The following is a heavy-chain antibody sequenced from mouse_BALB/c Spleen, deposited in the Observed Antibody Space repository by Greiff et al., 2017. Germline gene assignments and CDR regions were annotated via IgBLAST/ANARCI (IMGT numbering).Heavy chain of an antibody. CDR2: IWGDGST. D-gene: IGHD1-1*01. J-gene: IGHJ4*01. CDR3: ARGLYYYGSSPYAMDY. CDR1: GFSLTGYG. Sequence: VQGVESGPGLVAPSQSLSITCTVSGFSLTGYGVNWVRQPPGKGLEWLGMIWGDGSTDYNSALKSRLSISKDNSKSQVFLKMNSLQTDDTARYYCARGLYYYGSSPYAMDYWGQGTSVTVSS. V-gene: IGHV2-6-7*01.